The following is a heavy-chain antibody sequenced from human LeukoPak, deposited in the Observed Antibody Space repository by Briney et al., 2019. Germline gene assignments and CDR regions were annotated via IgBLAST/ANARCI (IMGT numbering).Heavy chain of an antibody. V-gene: IGHV1-2*02. CDR1: GITXAGYD. J-gene: IGHJ3*02. Sequence: ASVKVSCKASGITXAGYDVHWVRQAPGQGLEWMGRIKPRFSGTNHAEKFQGRVTMTRDTSMTTAYMEMSSLSSDDTAVYYCARQFGPTDAFDIWGQGTMVTVSS. D-gene: IGHD3-16*01. CDR3: ARQFGPTDAFDI. CDR2: IKPRFSGT.